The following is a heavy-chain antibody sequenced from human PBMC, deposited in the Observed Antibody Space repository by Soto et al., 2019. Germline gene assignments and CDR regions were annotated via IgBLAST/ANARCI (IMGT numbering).Heavy chain of an antibody. CDR1: GGSISSSTSY. D-gene: IGHD1-1*01. CDR3: AHQLSTGGPVDC. Sequence: QLQLQESGPGLVKPSETLSLTCTVSGGSISSSTSYWGWIRQPPGKGLEWIGSVYYSGSTYYNPSLNSRVTISVDTSKNQFSLKLSSVTAADTAVYFCAHQLSTGGPVDCWGQGTLVTVSS. CDR2: VYYSGST. J-gene: IGHJ4*02. V-gene: IGHV4-39*01.